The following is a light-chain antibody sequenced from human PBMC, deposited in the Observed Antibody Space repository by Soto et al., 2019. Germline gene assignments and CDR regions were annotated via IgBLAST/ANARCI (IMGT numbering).Light chain of an antibody. CDR2: DVS. CDR3: SSYTSSSTYYV. J-gene: IGLJ1*01. Sequence: ALTQPASVSGSPGQSITISCTGTSSDVGGYNYVSWYQQHPGKAPKLMIYDVSNRPSGVSNRFSGSKSGNTASLTISGLQAEDEAVYYCSSYTSSSTYYVFGTGTKVTVL. V-gene: IGLV2-14*01. CDR1: SSDVGGYNY.